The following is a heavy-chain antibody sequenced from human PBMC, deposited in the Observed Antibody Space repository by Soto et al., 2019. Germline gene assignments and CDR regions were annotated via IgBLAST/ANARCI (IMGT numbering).Heavy chain of an antibody. CDR3: ARERGYCSSTSCYLAPGPYGMDV. CDR2: IYYSGST. J-gene: IGHJ6*02. D-gene: IGHD2-2*01. Sequence: QVQLQESGPGLVKPSETLSLTCTVSGGSISSYYWSWIRQPPGKGLEWIGYIYYSGSTNYNPSLTSRVTISVDTSKNQFSLKLSSVTAADTAVYYCARERGYCSSTSCYLAPGPYGMDVWGQGTTVTVSS. V-gene: IGHV4-59*01. CDR1: GGSISSYY.